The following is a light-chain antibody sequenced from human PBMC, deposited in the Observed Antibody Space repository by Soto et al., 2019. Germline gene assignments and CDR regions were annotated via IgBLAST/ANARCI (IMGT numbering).Light chain of an antibody. Sequence: QSALTQPASVSGSPGQSITISCTGTSSDVGAYNYVSWYQQYPGKAPKVIISEVSNRPSGVSTRFSGSKSGSTASLTISGLQAEDEAAYYCCSYTTTSTWVFGGGTQLTVL. CDR2: EVS. J-gene: IGLJ3*02. V-gene: IGLV2-14*01. CDR1: SSDVGAYNY. CDR3: CSYTTTSTWV.